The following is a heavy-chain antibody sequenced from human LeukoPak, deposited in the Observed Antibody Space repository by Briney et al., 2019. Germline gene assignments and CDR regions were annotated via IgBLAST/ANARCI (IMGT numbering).Heavy chain of an antibody. CDR3: AKSWGIFTYSFDY. CDR2: TSYVGNNQ. Sequence: PGTSLRLSCAASGFTFSSYGMHWVRQAPGKGPEWVAVTSYVGNNQSYADSVKGRFTISRDNSNNTLYLQMNSLRAKDTAVYYCAKSWGIFTYSFDYWGQGTLVTVSS. D-gene: IGHD3-16*01. CDR1: GFTFSSYG. V-gene: IGHV3-30*18. J-gene: IGHJ4*02.